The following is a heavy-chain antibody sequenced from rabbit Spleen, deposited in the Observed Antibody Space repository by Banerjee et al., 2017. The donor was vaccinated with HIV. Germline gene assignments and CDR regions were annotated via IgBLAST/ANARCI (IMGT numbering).Heavy chain of an antibody. V-gene: IGHV1S45*01. Sequence: LEESGGGLVQPEGSLALSCKASGFSFSSSYWICWVRQAPGKGLEWISCIAGSSSDFTYSATWAKGRFTISKTSSTTVTLQMTSLTVADTATYFCARDTGTSFSTYGMDLWGPGTLVTVS. CDR1: GFSFSSSYW. J-gene: IGHJ6*01. D-gene: IGHD7-1*01. CDR3: ARDTGTSFSTYGMDL. CDR2: IAGSSSDFT.